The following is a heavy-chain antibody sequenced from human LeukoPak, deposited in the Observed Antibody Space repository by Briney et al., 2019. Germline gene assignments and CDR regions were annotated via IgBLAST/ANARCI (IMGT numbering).Heavy chain of an antibody. CDR2: ISGSGEIT. CDR1: GFMFSNYA. V-gene: IGHV3-23*01. D-gene: IGHD3-10*01. Sequence: PGGSLRLSCEASGFMFSNYAMGWVRQAPGTGPEWVSSISGSGEITYYGDSVKGRFTVSRDNSKDTMYLQMNSLRVDDTAVYYCARDRRGRQQLVDYFDYWGQGTRVTASS. CDR3: ARDRRGRQQLVDYFDY. J-gene: IGHJ4*02.